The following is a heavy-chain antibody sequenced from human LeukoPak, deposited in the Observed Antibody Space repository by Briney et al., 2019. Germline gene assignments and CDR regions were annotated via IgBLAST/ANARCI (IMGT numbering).Heavy chain of an antibody. D-gene: IGHD6-19*01. V-gene: IGHV6-1*01. Sequence: PSQTLSLTCAISGDSVSSNSAAWNWIRQSPSRGLEWLGRTYYRSKWYNDYAVSVKSRITINPDTSKNQFSLQLNSVTPEDTAVYYCARVHSSGWYWIGRPRGGAFDIWGQGTMVTVSS. CDR2: TYYRSKWYN. CDR1: GDSVSSNSAA. J-gene: IGHJ3*02. CDR3: ARVHSSGWYWIGRPRGGAFDI.